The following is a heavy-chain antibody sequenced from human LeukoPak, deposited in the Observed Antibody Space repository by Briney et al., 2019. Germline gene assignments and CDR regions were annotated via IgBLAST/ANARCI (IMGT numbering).Heavy chain of an antibody. CDR3: ASSMLRGIGNY. Sequence: GGSLRLSCAAPGFNFSTNWMHWVRQVPGKGLVWVSRINSDGSSTNYADSVEGRFIISRDNAKNTLYLQMNSLRAEDTAVYYCASSMLRGIGNYWGQGTLVTVSS. CDR1: GFNFSTNW. D-gene: IGHD3-10*01. V-gene: IGHV3-74*01. J-gene: IGHJ4*02. CDR2: INSDGSST.